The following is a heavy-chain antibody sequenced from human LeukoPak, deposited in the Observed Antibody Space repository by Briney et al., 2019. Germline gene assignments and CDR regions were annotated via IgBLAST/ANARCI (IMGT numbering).Heavy chain of an antibody. CDR2: VYYSGST. Sequence: SETPSLTCTVSGGSISDYFWNWIRQPPGKGLEWLGCVYYSGSTKYNPSLKSRVTISLDTSKNEFYLRVSYVTAADTAVYYCARNYPPDYWGQGTLVTVSS. V-gene: IGHV4-59*01. CDR1: GGSISDYF. CDR3: ARNYPPDY. D-gene: IGHD3-10*01. J-gene: IGHJ4*02.